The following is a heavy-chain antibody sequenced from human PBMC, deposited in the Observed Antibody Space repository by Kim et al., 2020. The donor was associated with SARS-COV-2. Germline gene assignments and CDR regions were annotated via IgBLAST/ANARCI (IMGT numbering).Heavy chain of an antibody. Sequence: GGSLRLSCAASGFTFSSYAMSWVRQAPGKGLEWLSAISATGGSTYYAVSVKGRFTISRDNSKNTLYLQMNSLRAEDTAVYYCAKDRVGATARYYDYWGQGTLVTVSS. CDR1: GFTFSSYA. D-gene: IGHD1-26*01. V-gene: IGHV3-23*01. CDR3: AKDRVGATARYYDY. J-gene: IGHJ4*02. CDR2: ISATGGST.